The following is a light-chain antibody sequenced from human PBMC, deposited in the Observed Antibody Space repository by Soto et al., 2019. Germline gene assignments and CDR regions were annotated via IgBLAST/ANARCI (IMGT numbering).Light chain of an antibody. CDR2: GAS. CDR1: QSVSSY. V-gene: IGKV3-15*01. Sequence: EIVLKQSPATLSLYPGERATLSCRASQSVSSYLAWYQQKPGQAPRLLIYGASTRATGIPARFSGSGSGTEFTLTISSLQSEDFAVYYCQQYNNWPPWTFGQGTKVDI. CDR3: QQYNNWPPWT. J-gene: IGKJ1*01.